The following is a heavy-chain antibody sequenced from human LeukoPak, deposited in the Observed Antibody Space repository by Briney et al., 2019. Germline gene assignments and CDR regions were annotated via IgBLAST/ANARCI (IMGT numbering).Heavy chain of an antibody. D-gene: IGHD3-16*01. J-gene: IGHJ4*02. Sequence: PGESLKISRRGSGYSLTAYWIAWVRQMPGKGLEWMATIYPGDSATTYSPSFQGQVTISADKSITTAYLQWSSLKASDTAMYYCARPAAGLGGFDYWGQGTLVTVSS. CDR2: IYPGDSAT. CDR3: ARPAAGLGGFDY. V-gene: IGHV5-51*01. CDR1: GYSLTAYW.